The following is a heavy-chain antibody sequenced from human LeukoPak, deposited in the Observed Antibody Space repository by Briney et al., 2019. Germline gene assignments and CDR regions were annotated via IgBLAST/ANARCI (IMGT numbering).Heavy chain of an antibody. D-gene: IGHD3-22*01. CDR1: GYTFTGYY. Sequence: GASVKVSCKASGYTFTGYYMHWVRQAPGQGLEWMGRINPNSGGTNYAQKFQGRVTMTRDTSISTAYMELSRLRSDDTAVYYCARDRITMIVNWFDPWGQGTLVTVSS. V-gene: IGHV1-2*06. CDR2: INPNSGGT. CDR3: ARDRITMIVNWFDP. J-gene: IGHJ5*02.